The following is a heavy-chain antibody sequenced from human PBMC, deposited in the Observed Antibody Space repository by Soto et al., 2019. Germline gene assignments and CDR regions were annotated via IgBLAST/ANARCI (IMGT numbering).Heavy chain of an antibody. D-gene: IGHD2-2*01. CDR3: ARGSYCSSTSCPYSYYYGMDV. J-gene: IGHJ6*02. CDR2: IYHSGST. CDR1: GGSISSSNW. Sequence: QVQLQESGPGLVKPSGTLSLTCAVSGGSISSSNWWSWVRQPPGKGLEWIGEIYHSGSTNYNPSLKSRVTISVDKSKNQFALKLSSVTAADTAVYYCARGSYCSSTSCPYSYYYGMDVWGQGTTVTVSS. V-gene: IGHV4-4*02.